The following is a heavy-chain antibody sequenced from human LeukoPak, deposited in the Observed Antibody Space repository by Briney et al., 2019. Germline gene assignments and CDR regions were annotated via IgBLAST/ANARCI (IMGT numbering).Heavy chain of an antibody. CDR1: GGSISSYY. CDR3: ARDRPGIVGATFNFDY. D-gene: IGHD1-26*01. Sequence: SETLSLTCTVSGGSISSYYWSWIRQPPGKGLEWIGYIYHSGSTYYNPSLKSRVTISVDRSKNQFSLKLSSVTAADTAVYYCARDRPGIVGATFNFDYWGQGTLVTVSS. V-gene: IGHV4-59*12. CDR2: IYHSGST. J-gene: IGHJ4*02.